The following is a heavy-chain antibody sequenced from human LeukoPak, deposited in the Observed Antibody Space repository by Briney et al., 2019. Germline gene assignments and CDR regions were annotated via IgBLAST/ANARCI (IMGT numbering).Heavy chain of an antibody. Sequence: ASVKVSCKASGYTFTSYDINWVRQATGQGLEWMGWISAYNGNTNYAQKLQGRVTMSTDTSTSTAYMELRSLRSDDTAVYYCARDQDSSPSWFDPWGQGTLVTVSS. CDR3: ARDQDSSPSWFDP. CDR2: ISAYNGNT. D-gene: IGHD6-13*01. CDR1: GYTFTSYD. V-gene: IGHV1-18*01. J-gene: IGHJ5*02.